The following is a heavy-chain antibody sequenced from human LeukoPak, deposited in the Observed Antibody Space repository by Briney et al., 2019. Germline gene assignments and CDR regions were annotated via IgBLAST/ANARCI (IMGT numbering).Heavy chain of an antibody. Sequence: SQTLSLTSAISGVSVSSNSAASNWISQSPPRGLEWLGRTYYRSKWYNDYAVSVKSRITINPDTSKNQFSLQLNSVTPEDTAVYYCARGCSATSCLVFGMDVWGQGTTVTVSS. J-gene: IGHJ6*02. CDR2: TYYRSKWYN. V-gene: IGHV6-1*01. CDR1: GVSVSSNSAA. CDR3: ARGCSATSCLVFGMDV. D-gene: IGHD2-2*01.